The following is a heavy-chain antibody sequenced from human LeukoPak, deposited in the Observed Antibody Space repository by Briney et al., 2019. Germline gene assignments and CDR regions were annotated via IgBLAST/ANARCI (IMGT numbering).Heavy chain of an antibody. CDR3: ATELRYFDWLPYYFDY. CDR1: GFTFSSCS. J-gene: IGHJ4*02. CDR2: ISSSSSYI. D-gene: IGHD3-9*01. V-gene: IGHV3-21*04. Sequence: GGSLRLSCAASGFTFSSCSMNWVRQAPGKGLEWVSSISSSSSYIYYADSVKGRFTISRDNAKNSLYLQMNSLRAEDTAVYYCATELRYFDWLPYYFDYWGQGTLVTVSS.